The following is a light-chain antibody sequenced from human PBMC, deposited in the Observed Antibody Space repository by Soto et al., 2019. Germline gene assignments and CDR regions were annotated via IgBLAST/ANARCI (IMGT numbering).Light chain of an antibody. Sequence: QSVLTQPPSASGSPGQSVTISCTGTSRDIGGYDFVSWYQQHPGKAPQLLIYDVIKRPSGVPDRFSGSKSGNTASLTVSGLQTDDEADYYCSSYGGSNNLLFGGGTKVTVL. CDR3: SSYGGSNNLL. V-gene: IGLV2-8*01. CDR1: SRDIGGYDF. J-gene: IGLJ2*01. CDR2: DVI.